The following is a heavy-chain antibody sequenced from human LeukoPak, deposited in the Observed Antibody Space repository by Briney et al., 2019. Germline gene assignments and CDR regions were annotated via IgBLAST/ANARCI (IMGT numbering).Heavy chain of an antibody. CDR1: GYTFTSYD. CDR2: MNPNSGNT. V-gene: IGHV1-8*01. J-gene: IGHJ4*02. Sequence: ASVKVSCKASGYTFTSYDINWVRQATGQGLEWMGWMNPNSGNTGYAQKFQGRVTMTRNTSISTAYMELSSLRSEDTAVYYCAKELDGSGSYGPDHWGQGTLVTVSS. CDR3: AKELDGSGSYGPDH. D-gene: IGHD3-22*01.